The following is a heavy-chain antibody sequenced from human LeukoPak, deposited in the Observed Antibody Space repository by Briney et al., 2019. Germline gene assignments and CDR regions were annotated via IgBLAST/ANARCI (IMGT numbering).Heavy chain of an antibody. D-gene: IGHD3-10*01. CDR3: ARRGYYYYGMDV. CDR2: INHSGST. Sequence: SETLALTCAVYGGSFSGYYWSWIRQPPGKGLEWIGEINHSGSTNYNPSLKSRVTISVDASKNQFSLKLSSVTAADTAVYYCARRGYYYYGMDVWGKGTTVTVSS. V-gene: IGHV4-34*01. CDR1: GGSFSGYY. J-gene: IGHJ6*04.